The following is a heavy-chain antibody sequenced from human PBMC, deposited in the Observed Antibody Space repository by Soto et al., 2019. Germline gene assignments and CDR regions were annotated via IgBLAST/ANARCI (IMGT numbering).Heavy chain of an antibody. J-gene: IGHJ4*02. V-gene: IGHV1-18*01. CDR1: GYTFTNYG. D-gene: IGHD5-12*01. Sequence: QVQLVQSGAEVKKPGASVKVSCKASGYTFTNYGISWIRQAPGQGLEWMGWISAYNGNKNYAQTFQGRVTMTTDASMYTAYMELSSLRSDDTAVYYCARDAYDIPTFAHWGQGSPVTVTS. CDR2: ISAYNGNK. CDR3: ARDAYDIPTFAH.